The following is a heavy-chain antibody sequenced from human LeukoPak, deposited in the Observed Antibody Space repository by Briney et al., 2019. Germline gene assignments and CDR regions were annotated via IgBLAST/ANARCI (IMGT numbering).Heavy chain of an antibody. CDR2: IIPIFGTA. V-gene: IGHV1-69*13. CDR1: GGTFSSYA. CDR3: ARGLGYYDSSVMDAFDI. Sequence: AASVKVSCTASGGTFSSYAISWVRQAPGQGLEWMGGIIPIFGTANYAQKFQGRVTITADESTSTAYMELSSLRSEDTAVYYCARGLGYYDSSVMDAFDIWGQGTMVTVSS. J-gene: IGHJ3*02. D-gene: IGHD3-22*01.